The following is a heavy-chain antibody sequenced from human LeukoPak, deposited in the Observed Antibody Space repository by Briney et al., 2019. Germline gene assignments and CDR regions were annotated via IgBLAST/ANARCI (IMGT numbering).Heavy chain of an antibody. J-gene: IGHJ4*02. CDR2: TKLDGSEK. Sequence: GGSLRLSCAASGFTFSSYWMSWVRQAPGKGLERVANTKLDGSEKYYVDSVKGRFTISRDNAKKSLYLQMNSLRDEDTAVYYCARDFFAFGGVIALLDYWGQGTLVTVSS. CDR3: ARDFFAFGGVIALLDY. D-gene: IGHD3-16*02. CDR1: GFTFSSYW. V-gene: IGHV3-7*01.